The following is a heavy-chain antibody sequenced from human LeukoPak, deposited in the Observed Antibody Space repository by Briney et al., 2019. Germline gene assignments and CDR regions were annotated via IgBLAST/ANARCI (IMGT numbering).Heavy chain of an antibody. CDR2: ISYDGSNK. CDR1: GFTFSTYG. Sequence: GGSLRLSCAASGFTFSTYGMHWVRQAPGKGLEWVAGISYDGSNKYYADSVKGRFTISRDNSKNTLYLQMSSLRAEDTAVYYCAKGRNTAMGPEFDSWGQGTLVTVSS. CDR3: AKGRNTAMGPEFDS. D-gene: IGHD5-18*01. J-gene: IGHJ4*02. V-gene: IGHV3-30*18.